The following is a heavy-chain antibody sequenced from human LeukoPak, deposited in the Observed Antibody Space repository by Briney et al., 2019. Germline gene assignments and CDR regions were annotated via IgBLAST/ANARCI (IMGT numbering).Heavy chain of an antibody. CDR2: IIGSGSTT. CDR3: VRDRGGAYSGDNLFDP. CDR1: GFTFSSYE. V-gene: IGHV3-48*03. Sequence: PGGSLRLSCAASGFTFSSYEMNWVRQAPGQGLEWLSYIIGSGSTTQYADSVRDRFTITRDNDKNAVYLQMNSLRADDTAIYYCVRDRGGAYSGDNLFDPWGQGTLVTVSS. J-gene: IGHJ5*02. D-gene: IGHD2-21*01.